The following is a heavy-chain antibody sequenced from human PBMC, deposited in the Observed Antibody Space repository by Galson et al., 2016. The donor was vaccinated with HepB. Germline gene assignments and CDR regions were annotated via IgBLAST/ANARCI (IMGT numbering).Heavy chain of an antibody. V-gene: IGHV5-51*01. Sequence: QSGAEVKKPGESLKISCKGAGYSFTSYWIGWVRQMPGKGLEWMGIIYPDDSDTRYSPSFQGQVTISVDKSINTAYLQWSSLKASDTAMYYCARPSDVVAIGFDNWGQGTLVTVSS. CDR1: GYSFTSYW. CDR2: IYPDDSDT. CDR3: ARPSDVVAIGFDN. D-gene: IGHD5-12*01. J-gene: IGHJ4*02.